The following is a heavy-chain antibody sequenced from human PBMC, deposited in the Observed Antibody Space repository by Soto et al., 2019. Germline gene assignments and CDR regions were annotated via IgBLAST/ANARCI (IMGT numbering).Heavy chain of an antibody. J-gene: IGHJ6*02. V-gene: IGHV4-30-2*01. CDR3: GREVRMRRGAGGMDV. Sequence: SETLSLTCAVSGGSITSSGYSWTWIRQPPGKGLEWIGYIYHTGTTYYNPSLKSRLTISLDRSKNPFSLKLTSVTAADTAAYFCGREVRMRRGAGGMDVWGQGTTVTVSS. CDR2: IYHTGTT. D-gene: IGHD3-10*01. CDR1: GGSITSSGYS.